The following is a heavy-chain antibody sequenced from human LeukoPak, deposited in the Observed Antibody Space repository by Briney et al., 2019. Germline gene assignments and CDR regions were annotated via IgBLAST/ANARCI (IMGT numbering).Heavy chain of an antibody. V-gene: IGHV1-58*01. CDR2: IVVGSGDT. CDR1: GFTFSTSS. Sequence: ASVKVSCKASGFTFSTSSVQWMRQARGQSPERIGWIVVGSGDTNYAQKFQERVSITREMSTNTAYMELSSLRYEDTAVYYCAADRAPTDPYKWVDPWGQGTQVIVSS. CDR3: AADRAPTDPYKWVDP. J-gene: IGHJ5*02. D-gene: IGHD1-1*01.